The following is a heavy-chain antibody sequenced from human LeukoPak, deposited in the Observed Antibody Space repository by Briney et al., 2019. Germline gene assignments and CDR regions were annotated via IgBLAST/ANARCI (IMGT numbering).Heavy chain of an antibody. D-gene: IGHD4-17*01. J-gene: IGHJ4*02. CDR2: ISGSGSNT. V-gene: IGHV3-23*01. CDR3: ARGNGDYAIHPDY. CDR1: GFTFSSYA. Sequence: TGGSLRLSCAASGFTFSSYAMTWVRQAPGKGLEWVSAISGSGSNTYHADSVKGRFTISRDNSKNTLYLLINSLRADDTAVYYCARGNGDYAIHPDYWGQGTLVTVSS.